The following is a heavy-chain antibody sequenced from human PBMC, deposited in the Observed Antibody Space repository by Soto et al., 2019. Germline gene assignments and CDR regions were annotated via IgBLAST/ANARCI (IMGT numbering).Heavy chain of an antibody. CDR3: ARDQIGIRFLGWFPTNYYYGMDV. CDR1: GFTFSSYA. CDR2: ISYDGSNK. Sequence: GGSLRLSCAASGFTFSSYAMHCVRQAPGKGLEWVAVISYDGSNKYYADSVKGRFTISRDNSKNTLYLQMNSLRAEDTAVYYCARDQIGIRFLGWFPTNYYYGMDVWGQGTTVTVSS. D-gene: IGHD3-3*01. J-gene: IGHJ6*02. V-gene: IGHV3-30-3*01.